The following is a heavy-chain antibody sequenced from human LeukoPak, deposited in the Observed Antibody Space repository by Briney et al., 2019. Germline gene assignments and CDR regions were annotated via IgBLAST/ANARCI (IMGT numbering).Heavy chain of an antibody. D-gene: IGHD6-13*01. CDR2: IYYSGST. J-gene: IGHJ3*02. CDR3: ARVKSSSWYWAFDI. V-gene: IGHV4-59*01. CDR1: GGSISSYY. Sequence: PSETLSLTCTVSGGSISSYYWSWIRQPPGKGLEWIGYIYYSGSTNYNPSLKSRVTISVDTSKNQFSLKLGSVTAADTAVYYCARVKSSSWYWAFDIWGQGTMVTVSS.